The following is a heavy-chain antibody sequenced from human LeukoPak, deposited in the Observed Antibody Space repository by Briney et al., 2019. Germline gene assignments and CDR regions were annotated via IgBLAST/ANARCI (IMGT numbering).Heavy chain of an antibody. CDR3: ARSGSSPPVHYYYMDV. CDR2: INNRGTT. CDR1: GGSLSPHY. D-gene: IGHD6-13*01. J-gene: IGHJ6*03. V-gene: IGHV4-34*01. Sequence: PSETLSLTCAVSGGSLSPHYWSWIRRPLGKGLEWIGEINNRGTTNYSPSLKSRVTISVDTSKNQFSLKLSSVTAADTAVYYCARSGSSPPVHYYYMDVWGKGTTVTVSS.